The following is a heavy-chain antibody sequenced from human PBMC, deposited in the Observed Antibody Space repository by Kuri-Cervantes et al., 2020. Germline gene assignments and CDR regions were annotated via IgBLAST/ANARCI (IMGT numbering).Heavy chain of an antibody. CDR2: IGTAGDT. V-gene: IGHV3-13*01. D-gene: IGHD3-10*01. J-gene: IGHJ3*02. Sequence: GGSLRLSCAASGFTFSSYDIHWVRQATGKGLEWVSAIGTAGDTYYPGSVKGRFTISRDNAKNSLFLQVTSLTAEDTAIYYCARDRRSTMVRGARPRVGAFDIWGQGTMVTVSS. CDR1: GFTFSSYD. CDR3: ARDRRSTMVRGARPRVGAFDI.